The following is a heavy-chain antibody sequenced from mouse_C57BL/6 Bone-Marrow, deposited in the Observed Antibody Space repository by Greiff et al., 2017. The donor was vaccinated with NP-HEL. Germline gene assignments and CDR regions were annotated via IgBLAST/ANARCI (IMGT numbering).Heavy chain of an antibody. J-gene: IGHJ2*01. D-gene: IGHD3-3*01. Sequence: VQLKESGGGLVKPGGSLKLSCAASGFTFSSYTMSWVRQTPEKRLEWVATISGGGGNTYYPDSVKGRFTISRDHAKHTLYLQMSSLRSEDTALYYCARRGGLNSYYFDYWGQGTTLTVSS. CDR1: GFTFSSYT. CDR3: ARRGGLNSYYFDY. CDR2: ISGGGGNT. V-gene: IGHV5-9*01.